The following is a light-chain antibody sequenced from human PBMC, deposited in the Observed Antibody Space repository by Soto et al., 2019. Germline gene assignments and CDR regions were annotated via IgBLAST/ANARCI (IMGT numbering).Light chain of an antibody. CDR2: LNSDGSH. CDR3: QTWGTGIQGV. V-gene: IGLV4-69*01. CDR1: SGHSSYA. J-gene: IGLJ2*01. Sequence: QPVLTQSPSASASLGASDKLTCTLSSGHSSYAIAWHQQQPEKGPRYLMKLNSDGSHSKGDGIPDRFSGSSSGAERYLTISSLQSEDEADYYCQTWGTGIQGVFGGGTKVTVL.